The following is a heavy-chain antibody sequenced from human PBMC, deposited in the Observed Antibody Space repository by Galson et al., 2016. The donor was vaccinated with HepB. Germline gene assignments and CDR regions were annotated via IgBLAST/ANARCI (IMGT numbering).Heavy chain of an antibody. J-gene: IGHJ4*01. D-gene: IGHD6-13*01. CDR2: TYFKSKWYD. Sequence: CAISGDSVSTKSATWNWIRQSPSRGLEWLGRTYFKSKWYDDYAVSVRGRISIHPDTSTNQFSLQLNSVTPEDTAIYYCATEPDEQQPPFFDSWGHGTLVTVSS. V-gene: IGHV6-1*01. CDR1: GDSVSTKSAT. CDR3: ATEPDEQQPPFFDS.